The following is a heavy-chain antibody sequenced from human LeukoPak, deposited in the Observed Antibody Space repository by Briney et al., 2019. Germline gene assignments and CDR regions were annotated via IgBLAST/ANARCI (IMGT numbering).Heavy chain of an antibody. CDR3: ARDDTIYSYGYENWFDP. D-gene: IGHD5-18*01. V-gene: IGHV3-64*04. J-gene: IGHJ5*02. Sequence: GGSLRLSCSASGFTFSSYAMHWVRQAPGKGLEYVSAISSNGGSTYYADSVKGRFTISRDNSKNTLYLQMNSLRAEDTAVYYCARDDTIYSYGYENWFDPWGQGTLVTVSS. CDR1: GFTFSSYA. CDR2: ISSNGGST.